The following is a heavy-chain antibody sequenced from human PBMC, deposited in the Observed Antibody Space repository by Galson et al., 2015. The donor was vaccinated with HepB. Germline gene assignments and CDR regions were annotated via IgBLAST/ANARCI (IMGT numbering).Heavy chain of an antibody. CDR2: ISDTSYTI. CDR1: GFTYSTYR. D-gene: IGHD3-9*01. Sequence: SLRLSCAASGFTYSTYRMNWVRQAPGKALEWLSSISDTSYTIFYADSVKGRFTISRDNAKNSLYLQMNSLTVEDTAVYYCVGEGHDYDLFPWGQGTLVTVSS. CDR3: VGEGHDYDLFP. J-gene: IGHJ5*02. V-gene: IGHV3-48*01.